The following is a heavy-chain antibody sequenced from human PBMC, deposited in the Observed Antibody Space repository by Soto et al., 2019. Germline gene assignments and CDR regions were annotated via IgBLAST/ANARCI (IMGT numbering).Heavy chain of an antibody. J-gene: IGHJ6*02. CDR1: GYTFTSYY. V-gene: IGHV1-46*01. CDR2: INPSGGST. Sequence: QVQLVQSGAEVKKPGASVKVSCKASGYTFTSYYMHWVRQAPGQGLEWMGIINPSGGSTSYAQKFQGRVTMPRDTSTSTVYLELSSLRSEDTAVYYCARNSLTPYYDFWSGGLDGMDVWGQGTTVTVSS. CDR3: ARNSLTPYYDFWSGGLDGMDV. D-gene: IGHD3-3*01.